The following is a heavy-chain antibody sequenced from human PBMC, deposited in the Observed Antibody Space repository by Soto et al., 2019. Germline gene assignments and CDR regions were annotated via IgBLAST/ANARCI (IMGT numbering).Heavy chain of an antibody. CDR2: ISGSGGST. D-gene: IGHD1-26*01. CDR1: GFTFSSYA. V-gene: IGHV3-23*01. CDR3: PRRGRGSSSVY. Sequence: EVQLLESGGGLVQPGGSLRLSCAASGFTFSSYAMRWVRQAPVKGLEWVAAISGSGGSTYYADSVKGRFTTSRDNSKNALYLQMNSLSPEDSAVYYCPRRGRGSSSVYWSHGTLVTVSS. J-gene: IGHJ4*01.